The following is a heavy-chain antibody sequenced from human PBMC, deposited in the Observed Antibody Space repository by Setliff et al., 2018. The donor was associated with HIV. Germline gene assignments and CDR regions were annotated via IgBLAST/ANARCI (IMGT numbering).Heavy chain of an antibody. D-gene: IGHD1-7*01. J-gene: IGHJ4*02. CDR3: AGHGTWNSQRFHFGY. Sequence: SETLSLTCTVSAVSICGYSWSWIRQSPGKGLEWIGSIYSTDTTNHNPSLESRVTISVDKSRNQFSLKLNSVTAADTAVYYCAGHGTWNSQRFHFGYWGQGTPVTVSS. CDR1: AVSICGYS. V-gene: IGHV4-4*09. CDR2: IYSTDTT.